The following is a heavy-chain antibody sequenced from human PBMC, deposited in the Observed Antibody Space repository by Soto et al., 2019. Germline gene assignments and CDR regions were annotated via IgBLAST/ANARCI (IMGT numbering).Heavy chain of an antibody. CDR3: ATVPATPYNWNKFGGPY. J-gene: IGHJ4*02. D-gene: IGHD1-20*01. V-gene: IGHV1-24*01. Sequence: QVQLVQSGAEVKKPGASVKVSCKVSGYTLTELSMHWVRQAPGKGLEWMGGFDPEDGETIYAQKFQGRVTMTEDTSTDTAYIELSSLRSEDTAVYYCATVPATPYNWNKFGGPYWGQGTLVTVSS. CDR2: FDPEDGET. CDR1: GYTLTELS.